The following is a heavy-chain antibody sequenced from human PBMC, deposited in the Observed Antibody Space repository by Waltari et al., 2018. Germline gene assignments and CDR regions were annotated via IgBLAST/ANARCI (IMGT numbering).Heavy chain of an antibody. Sequence: QVQLVESGGGVVQPGGSLRLSCEASGFTFSSYGFHWVRQAPGKGLDCGTFRRVDATDKYYADSGRCRLTISRDQSKNTLYLQMSRLQPEDSAVYYCAKDCGLGGDLDIWGQGTMVTVSS. D-gene: IGHD2-21*01. CDR1: GFTFSSYG. V-gene: IGHV3-30*02. CDR3: AKDCGLGGDLDI. CDR2: RRVDATDK. J-gene: IGHJ3*02.